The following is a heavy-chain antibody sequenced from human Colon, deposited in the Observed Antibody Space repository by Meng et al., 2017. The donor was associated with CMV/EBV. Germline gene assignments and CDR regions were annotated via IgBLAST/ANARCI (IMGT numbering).Heavy chain of an antibody. CDR1: GASITSSS. D-gene: IGHD3-10*01. Sequence: QVQLRESGPVLVQPSDLLVLTSTVTGASITSSSWSWSRQPAGKGLDWIGRVYISGNTNYNPSLKSRVTMSIDTSKNQLSLNIRSVTAADTAVYYCARDSNLSGLAYWGQGTLVTVSS. V-gene: IGHV4-4*07. CDR2: VYISGNT. CDR3: ARDSNLSGLAY. J-gene: IGHJ4*02.